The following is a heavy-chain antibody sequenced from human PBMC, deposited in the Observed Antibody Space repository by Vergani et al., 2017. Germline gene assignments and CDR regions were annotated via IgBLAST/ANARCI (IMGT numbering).Heavy chain of an antibody. Sequence: QLQLQESGPGLVKPSETLSLTCSVSGASISSSIYYWGWIRQPPGKGLEWIGSVYYSGSTYYNPSLKSRVTISVDTSKNQFSLKLSSVTAADTAVYYCARQGYYYDSSGYLVPDXFDPWGQGTLVTVSS. D-gene: IGHD3-22*01. CDR1: GASISSSIYY. CDR2: VYYSGST. J-gene: IGHJ5*02. CDR3: ARQGYYYDSSGYLVPDXFDP. V-gene: IGHV4-39*01.